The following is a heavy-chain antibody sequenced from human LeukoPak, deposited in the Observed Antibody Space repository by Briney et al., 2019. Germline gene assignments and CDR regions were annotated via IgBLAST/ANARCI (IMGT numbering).Heavy chain of an antibody. Sequence: GGSLRLSCSASGFTFSDYYMSWIRQAPGKGLEWVAVISYDGSNKYYADSVKGRFTISRDNSKNTLYLQMNSLRAEDTAIYYCAKILIVVVPAALSYWGQGTLVTVSS. CDR3: AKILIVVVPAALSY. V-gene: IGHV3-30-3*01. CDR2: ISYDGSNK. J-gene: IGHJ4*02. D-gene: IGHD2-2*01. CDR1: GFTFSDYY.